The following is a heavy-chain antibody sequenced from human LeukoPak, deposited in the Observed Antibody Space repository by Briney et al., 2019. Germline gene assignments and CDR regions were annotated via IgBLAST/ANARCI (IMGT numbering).Heavy chain of an antibody. D-gene: IGHD5-12*01. J-gene: IGHJ6*03. CDR3: ASRPISGGGYEINYYYYYMDV. Sequence: SVKVSCKASGYTFTGYYMHWVRQAPGQGLEWMGGIIPIFGTGNYAQKFQGRVTITADKSTSTAYMQLSSLRSEDTAVYYCASRPISGGGYEINYYYYYMDVWGKGTTVTVSS. CDR1: GYTFTGYY. CDR2: IIPIFGTG. V-gene: IGHV1-69*06.